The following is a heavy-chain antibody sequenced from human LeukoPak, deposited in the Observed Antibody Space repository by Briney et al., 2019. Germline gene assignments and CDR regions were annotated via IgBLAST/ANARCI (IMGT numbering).Heavy chain of an antibody. D-gene: IGHD3-3*01. CDR3: ARVGYYDFWSGYLNWFDP. Sequence: ASVKVSCKASGCTFTSYGISWVRQAPGQGLEWMGWISAYNGNTNYAQKLQGRVTMTTDTSTSTAYMELRSLRSDDTAVYYCARVGYYDFWSGYLNWFDPWGQGTLVTVSS. J-gene: IGHJ5*02. V-gene: IGHV1-18*01. CDR2: ISAYNGNT. CDR1: GCTFTSYG.